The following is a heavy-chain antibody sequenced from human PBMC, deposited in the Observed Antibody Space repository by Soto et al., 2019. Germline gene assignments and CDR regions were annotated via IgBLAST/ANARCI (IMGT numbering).Heavy chain of an antibody. CDR3: AKDPRRLGATLYYFDY. D-gene: IGHD1-26*01. J-gene: IGHJ4*02. CDR1: GFTFSSCV. CDR2: ISYDGSST. Sequence: PSGTLCLSCAASGFTFSSCVKYWGRQPPRKGLVGGVGISYDGSSTYYADSVKSRFTISGDTSKNTLSLQLTTLRAEDTAVYYCAKDPRRLGATLYYFDYWGQGTLVTVSS. V-gene: IGHV3-30*18.